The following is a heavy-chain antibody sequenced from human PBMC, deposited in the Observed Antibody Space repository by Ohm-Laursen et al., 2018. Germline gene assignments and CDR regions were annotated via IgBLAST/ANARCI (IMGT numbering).Heavy chain of an antibody. Sequence: SDTLSLTCTVSGGSISSYYWSWIRQPAGRGLEWIGRIHTSGTTNYNPSLQSRVTMSVDTSKNQFSLNLSSVTAADTAVYYCSGGGFRGQGTLVTVSS. CDR1: GGSISSYY. J-gene: IGHJ4*02. CDR2: IHTSGTT. CDR3: SGGGF. V-gene: IGHV4-4*07.